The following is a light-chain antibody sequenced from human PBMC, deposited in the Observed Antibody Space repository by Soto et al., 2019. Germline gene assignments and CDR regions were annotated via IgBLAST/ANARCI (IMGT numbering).Light chain of an antibody. V-gene: IGKV3-20*01. Sequence: EIVLTQSPGTLSLSPGERATLSCRASQSVSNNYLAWYQQKPGQAPRLLIYGASSRATGIPDRFSGSGSGTDFTLTISRLEPEDFAVYYCQQYGSSPRITFGQGTRLEL. CDR3: QQYGSSPRIT. J-gene: IGKJ5*01. CDR1: QSVSNNY. CDR2: GAS.